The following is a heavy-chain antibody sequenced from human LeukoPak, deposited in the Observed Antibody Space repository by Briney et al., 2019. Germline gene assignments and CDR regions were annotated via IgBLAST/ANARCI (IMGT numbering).Heavy chain of an antibody. Sequence: GGSLRLSCAASGFTFSSYGMHWVRQAPGKGLEWVGRIKSKTDGGTTDYAAPVKGRFTISRDDSKNTLYLQMNSLKTEDTAVYYCTTTPLIVATPTYYYYYYMDVWGEGTTVTISS. J-gene: IGHJ6*03. CDR1: GFTFSSYG. CDR3: TTTPLIVATPTYYYYYYMDV. CDR2: IKSKTDGGTT. D-gene: IGHD5-12*01. V-gene: IGHV3-15*01.